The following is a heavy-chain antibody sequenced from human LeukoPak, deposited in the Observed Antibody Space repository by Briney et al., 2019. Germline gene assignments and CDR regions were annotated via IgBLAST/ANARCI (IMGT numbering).Heavy chain of an antibody. CDR2: IYYSGSI. CDR3: ARGSWIQSSPAIYYFDY. CDR1: GGSISSYY. Sequence: SETLSLTCTVSGGSISSYYWSWIRQPPGKGLEWIGYIYYSGSIKYNPSLKSRVTMSVDTSKNQFSLKLSSVTAADTAVYYCARGSWIQSSPAIYYFDYWGQGTLVTVSS. J-gene: IGHJ4*02. D-gene: IGHD5-18*01. V-gene: IGHV4-59*01.